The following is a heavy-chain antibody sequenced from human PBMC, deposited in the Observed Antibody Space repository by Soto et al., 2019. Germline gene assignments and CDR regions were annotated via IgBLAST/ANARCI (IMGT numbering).Heavy chain of an antibody. CDR2: IYWDDDK. Sequence: QITLKESGPPLVKPTQTLTLTCTFSGFSLSTSGMGVGWIRQPPGKALEWLALIYWDDDKRYSPSLKSRLTLTKDPSKNQVVLTMPNMDPVDTATYYCAHYSSTCSFDYWGQGTLVTVSS. J-gene: IGHJ4*02. CDR1: GFSLSTSGMG. CDR3: AHYSSTCSFDY. V-gene: IGHV2-5*02. D-gene: IGHD6-13*01.